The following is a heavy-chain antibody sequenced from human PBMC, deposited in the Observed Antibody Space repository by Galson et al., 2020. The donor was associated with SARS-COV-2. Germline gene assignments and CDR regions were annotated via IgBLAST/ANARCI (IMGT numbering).Heavy chain of an antibody. J-gene: IGHJ6*02. CDR3: ARDLLMVNPYYYYYGMDV. D-gene: IGHD2-8*01. CDR2: ISYDGSNK. CDR1: GFTFSSYA. V-gene: IGHV3-30-3*01. Sequence: PGGSLRLSCAASGFTFSSYAMHWVRQAPGKGLEWVAVISYDGSNKYYADSVKGRFTISRDNSKNTLYLQMNSLRAEDTAVYYCARDLLMVNPYYYYYGMDVWGQETTGTVSS.